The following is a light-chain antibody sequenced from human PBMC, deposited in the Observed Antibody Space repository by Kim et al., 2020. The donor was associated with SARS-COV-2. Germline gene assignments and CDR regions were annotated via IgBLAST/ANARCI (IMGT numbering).Light chain of an antibody. J-gene: IGLJ2*01. CDR3: NSRDSSGNHVV. CDR1: SLRSYY. Sequence: ALGQTVRITCQGDSLRSYYASWYQQKSGQAPVLVIYGKNYRPSGIPDRFSGSSSGNTASLTITGAQAEDEADYYCNSRDSSGNHVVFGGGTQLTVL. V-gene: IGLV3-19*01. CDR2: GKN.